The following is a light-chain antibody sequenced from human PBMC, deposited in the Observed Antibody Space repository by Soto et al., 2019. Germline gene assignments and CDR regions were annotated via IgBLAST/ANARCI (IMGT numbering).Light chain of an antibody. CDR3: QQYNNWPPSIA. CDR1: QSVSSN. J-gene: IGKJ5*01. Sequence: EIVMTQSPATLSVSPGERATLSCRASQSVSSNLAWYQQKPGQAPRLLIYGASTRATGIPARFSGSGSGTECTLTISSLHSEDFAVYYCQQYNNWPPSIAFGQGTRLEIK. V-gene: IGKV3-15*01. CDR2: GAS.